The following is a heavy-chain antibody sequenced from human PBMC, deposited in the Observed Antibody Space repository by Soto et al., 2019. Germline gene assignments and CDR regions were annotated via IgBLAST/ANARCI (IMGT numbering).Heavy chain of an antibody. D-gene: IGHD2-21*02. J-gene: IGHJ4*02. CDR1: PGSIYDYY. V-gene: IGHV4-59*01. Sequence: TSETLSLTCNVFPGSIYDYYWSWIRQTPGMRLEWIGFVYSGGSAMYNPSFKSRVIISLETSKNQFSLTLTSLTAADSAMYYCASTSRVTPGTGLDSWGQGALVTVSS. CDR3: ASTSRVTPGTGLDS. CDR2: VYSGGSA.